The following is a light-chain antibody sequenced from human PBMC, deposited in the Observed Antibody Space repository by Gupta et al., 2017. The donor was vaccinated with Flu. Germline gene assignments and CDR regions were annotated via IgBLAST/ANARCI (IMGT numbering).Light chain of an antibody. Sequence: SVGDIVTITCRASQGIRNDLGWYQQNPGKAPKRLIYGASRVESGVPSRFSCSGSGTEFTLTVSSLQPEDFATYYCLQHNSYPYTFGQGTKLEIK. CDR2: GAS. J-gene: IGKJ2*01. V-gene: IGKV1-17*01. CDR3: LQHNSYPYT. CDR1: QGIRND.